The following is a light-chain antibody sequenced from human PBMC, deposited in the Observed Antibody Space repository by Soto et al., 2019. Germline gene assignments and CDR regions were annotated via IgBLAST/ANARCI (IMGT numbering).Light chain of an antibody. CDR2: AAS. V-gene: IGKV1-39*01. Sequence: DIQITQSPSSLSASVGDRVTITCRASQGISTYLNWYQQKQGKAPKLLIYAASSLQSGVPSRFSGSGSETDFTLTLSSLQPEDFETYSCQQSYSNTWTFGQGTKVDIK. J-gene: IGKJ1*01. CDR1: QGISTY. CDR3: QQSYSNTWT.